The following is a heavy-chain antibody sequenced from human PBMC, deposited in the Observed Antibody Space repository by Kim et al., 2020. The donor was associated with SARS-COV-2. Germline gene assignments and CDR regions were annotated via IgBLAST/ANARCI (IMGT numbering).Heavy chain of an antibody. V-gene: IGHV1-18*01. J-gene: IGHJ4*02. Sequence: ASVKVSCKTSGDTSSTSGFSWVRQAPGQGLEWMGWINTKKGDTNYVQKFQDRVTMTTDSYTTAAYMELRSLKSDDTAVYYCVRGTWGDVNDSWGQGTLVT. D-gene: IGHD3-16*01. CDR1: GDTSSTSG. CDR2: INTKKGDT. CDR3: VRGTWGDVNDS.